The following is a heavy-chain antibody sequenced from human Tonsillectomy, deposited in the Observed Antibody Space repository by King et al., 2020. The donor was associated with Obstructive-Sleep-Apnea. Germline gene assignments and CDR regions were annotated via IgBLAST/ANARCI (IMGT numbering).Heavy chain of an antibody. V-gene: IGHV4-30-2*04. CDR2: HSGCS. CDR3: ARDPLGQGN. J-gene: IGHJ4*02. Sequence: HSGCSYYNPSLKSRVTISVDTSKNQFSLRLSSVTAADTAVYYCARDPLGQGNWGQGTLVTVSS.